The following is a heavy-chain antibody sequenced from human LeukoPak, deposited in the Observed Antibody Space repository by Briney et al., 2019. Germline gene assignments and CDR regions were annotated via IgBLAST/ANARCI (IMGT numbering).Heavy chain of an antibody. V-gene: IGHV4-31*03. CDR2: VFYSGST. Sequence: SQTLSLTCTVSGGSITNGHYYWNWLRQHPGTGLEWIGYVFYSGSTYYNPSLKSRITISLDTSKNQFSLNLSSVTAADTAVYYCARAESMDVWGQGTTVTVSS. CDR1: GGSITNGHYY. CDR3: ARAESMDV. J-gene: IGHJ6*02.